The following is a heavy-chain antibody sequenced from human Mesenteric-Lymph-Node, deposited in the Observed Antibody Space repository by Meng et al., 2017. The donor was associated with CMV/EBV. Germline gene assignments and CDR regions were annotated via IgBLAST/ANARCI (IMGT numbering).Heavy chain of an antibody. CDR2: ISSNSDLI. CDR1: GFTFSSYE. CDR3: ARGRFSYNYAHIDY. J-gene: IGHJ4*02. Sequence: GESLKISCTAFGFTFSSYEMNWVRQAPGKGLEWVAYISSNSDLIHYADSVKGRFTISRDNTKNVLYLQMDSLGAEETAVYYCARGRFSYNYAHIDYWGQGTLVTVSS. V-gene: IGHV3-48*03. D-gene: IGHD3-16*01.